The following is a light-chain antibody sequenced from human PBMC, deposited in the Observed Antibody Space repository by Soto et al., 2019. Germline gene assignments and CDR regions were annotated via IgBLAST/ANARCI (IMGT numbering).Light chain of an antibody. CDR2: GAS. CDR3: QQYGNSPIT. V-gene: IGKV3-15*01. Sequence: EIVMTQSPATLSVSPGERVTLSCRASQDIRSSLAWYQQKPGQAPRLLIYGASIRATGVPATFSGSGSGTDFTLTISRLEPEDFAVYYCQQYGNSPITFGQGTRLEIK. CDR1: QDIRSS. J-gene: IGKJ5*01.